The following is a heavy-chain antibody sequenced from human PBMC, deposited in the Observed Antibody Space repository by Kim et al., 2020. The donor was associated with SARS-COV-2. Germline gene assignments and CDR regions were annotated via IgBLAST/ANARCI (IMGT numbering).Heavy chain of an antibody. V-gene: IGHV3-9*01. CDR3: AKIPSKLTGYLDEDAFDI. CDR1: GFTFDDYA. CDR2: ISWNSGSI. D-gene: IGHD3-9*01. Sequence: GGSLRLSCAASGFTFDDYAMHWVRQAPGKGLEWVSGISWNSGSIGYADSVKGRFTISRDNAKNSLYLQMNSLRAEDTALYYCAKIPSKLTGYLDEDAFDIWGQGTMVTVSS. J-gene: IGHJ3*02.